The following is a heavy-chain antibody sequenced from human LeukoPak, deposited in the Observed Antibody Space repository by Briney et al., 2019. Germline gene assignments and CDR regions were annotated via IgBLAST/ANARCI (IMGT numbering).Heavy chain of an antibody. Sequence: GGSLRLSCAASRFTFCSYVMNWVRQAPGKGPEWVSSISSSIRSSSNYIYYAESVKGRFTISRDNAKNSLYLQMNSLRAEDTAVYYCARGGTYYDGSGYYYEYFQHWGQGTLVTVSS. D-gene: IGHD3-22*01. CDR3: ARGGTYYDGSGYYYEYFQH. J-gene: IGHJ1*01. V-gene: IGHV3-21*01. CDR2: ISSSIRSSSNYI. CDR1: RFTFCSYV.